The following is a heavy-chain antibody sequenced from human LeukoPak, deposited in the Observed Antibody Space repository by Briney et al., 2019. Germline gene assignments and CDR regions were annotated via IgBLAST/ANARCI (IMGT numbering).Heavy chain of an antibody. Sequence: KASETLSLTCTVSGGSISSYYWSWIRQPPGKGREWIGYIYYSGSTNYNPSLKSRVTISVDTSKNQFSLKLSSVTAADTAVYYCARGVSGYCSGGSCSPLDYYYMDVWGKGTTVTVSS. CDR3: ARGVSGYCSGGSCSPLDYYYMDV. J-gene: IGHJ6*03. CDR2: IYYSGST. V-gene: IGHV4-59*01. D-gene: IGHD2-15*01. CDR1: GGSISSYY.